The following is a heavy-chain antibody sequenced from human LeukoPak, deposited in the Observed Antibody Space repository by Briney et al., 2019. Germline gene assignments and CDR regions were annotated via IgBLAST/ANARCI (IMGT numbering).Heavy chain of an antibody. CDR3: ARSTSRYSLELLGY. CDR2: IDPNSGGT. V-gene: IGHV1-2*02. J-gene: IGHJ4*02. D-gene: IGHD1-7*01. CDR1: GYTFTGYY. Sequence: ASVKVSCKASGYTFTGYYMHWVRQAPGQGLEWMGWIDPNSGGTNYAQKFQGRVTMTRDTSISTAYMELSRLRSDDTAVYYCARSTSRYSLELLGYWGQGTLVTVSS.